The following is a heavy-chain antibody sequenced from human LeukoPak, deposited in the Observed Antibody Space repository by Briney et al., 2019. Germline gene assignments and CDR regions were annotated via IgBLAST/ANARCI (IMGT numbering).Heavy chain of an antibody. CDR1: GGSISSGGYY. Sequence: SETLSLTCTVSGGSISSGGYYWSWIRQHPGKGLEWIGYIYYSGSTYYNPSLKSRVTISVDTSKNQFSLKLSSVTAADTAVYYCVTRGYSYGRFDYWGQGTLVTVSS. CDR2: IYYSGST. D-gene: IGHD5-18*01. CDR3: VTRGYSYGRFDY. J-gene: IGHJ4*02. V-gene: IGHV4-31*03.